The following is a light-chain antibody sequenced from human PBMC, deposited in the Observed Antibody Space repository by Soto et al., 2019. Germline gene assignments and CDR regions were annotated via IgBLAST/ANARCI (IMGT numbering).Light chain of an antibody. CDR1: SSDVCLYDY. CDR2: ADS. V-gene: IGLV2-14*01. J-gene: IGLJ1*01. Sequence: QSELSQPDYVSGSPGQSITITCTGPSSDVCLYDYVSWDHQHPGKDPQVKTHADSNLHSGDAKRFSASKSGNTASLFISGLQAEDEADYYCSSYTSSSTLEVFGTGTKVTVL. CDR3: SSYTSSSTLEV.